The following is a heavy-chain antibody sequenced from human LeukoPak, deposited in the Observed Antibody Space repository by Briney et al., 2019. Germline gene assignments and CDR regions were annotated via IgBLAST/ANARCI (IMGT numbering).Heavy chain of an antibody. Sequence: AGGSLRLSCAASGFTFDDYAMHWVRQAPGKGLEWVSGISWNSGSIGYADSVKGRFTISRDNVKNALYLQMNSLRPEDTALYYCAKDLSSAITSALVLDVWGQGTTVIVSS. CDR3: AKDLSSAITSALVLDV. CDR2: ISWNSGSI. CDR1: GFTFDDYA. D-gene: IGHD3-22*01. V-gene: IGHV3-9*01. J-gene: IGHJ6*02.